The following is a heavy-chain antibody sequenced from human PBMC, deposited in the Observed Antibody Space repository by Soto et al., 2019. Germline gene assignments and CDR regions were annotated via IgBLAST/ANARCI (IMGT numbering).Heavy chain of an antibody. CDR2: ISGYNGNT. CDR3: AREGQAPYYYYGMDV. Sequence: GPVKVSCKASGYTFTNYGFSLVRQAPGQGLEWMGWISGYNGNTKYAEKFQGRVTMTTDTSTSTAHMELRSLRSDDTAVYYCAREGQAPYYYYGMDVRGQGTAVTVSS. V-gene: IGHV1-18*01. CDR1: GYTFTNYG. J-gene: IGHJ6*02.